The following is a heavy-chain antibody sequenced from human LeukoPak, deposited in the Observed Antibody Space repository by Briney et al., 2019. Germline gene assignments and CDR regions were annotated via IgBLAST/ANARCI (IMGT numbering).Heavy chain of an antibody. D-gene: IGHD6-13*01. Sequence: GGSLRLSCAASGFTFDDYGMSWVRQAPGEGLEWVSGINWNGGSTGYADSVKGRFTISRDNAKNSLYLQMNSLRAEDTALYYCARGVGMAAEDAFDIWGQGTMVTVSS. J-gene: IGHJ3*02. CDR1: GFTFDDYG. CDR2: INWNGGST. CDR3: ARGVGMAAEDAFDI. V-gene: IGHV3-20*04.